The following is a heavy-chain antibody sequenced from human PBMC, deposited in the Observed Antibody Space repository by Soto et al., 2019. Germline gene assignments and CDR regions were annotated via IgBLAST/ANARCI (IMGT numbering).Heavy chain of an antibody. D-gene: IGHD2-15*01. V-gene: IGHV3-23*01. Sequence: PGGSLRLSCAASGFTFTNFAMSWVRQAPEKGLEWVTGISGSGRSTFYADSVKGRFTISRDNSKNTLYLQMNSLRAEDTAVYYCARADCSGGSCYPYYYYGMDGWGQGTTVTVSS. J-gene: IGHJ6*02. CDR2: ISGSGRST. CDR3: ARADCSGGSCYPYYYYGMDG. CDR1: GFTFTNFA.